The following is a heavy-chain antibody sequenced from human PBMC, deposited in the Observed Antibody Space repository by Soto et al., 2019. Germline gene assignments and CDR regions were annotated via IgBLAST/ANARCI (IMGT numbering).Heavy chain of an antibody. CDR1: VYPFTGYD. D-gene: IGHD2-2*01. CDR3: ARVPGNWSSTSGYYYYGMDV. J-gene: IGHJ6*02. V-gene: IGHV1-8*01. Sequence: SVKVAFQAPVYPFTGYDINLVRQATGQGLEWMGWMNPNSGNTGYAQKFQGRVTMTRNTSISTAYMELSSLRSEYTAVYYCARVPGNWSSTSGYYYYGMDVWGQGTTVTVSS. CDR2: MNPNSGNT.